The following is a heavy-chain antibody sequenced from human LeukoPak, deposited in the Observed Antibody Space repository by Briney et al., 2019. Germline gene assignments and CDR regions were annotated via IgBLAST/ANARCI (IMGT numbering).Heavy chain of an antibody. J-gene: IGHJ3*02. Sequence: GGSLRLSCAAYGFPLRRYAMSWVRQAPGRGLEWVSGISGSGGSTYYADSVKGRFTISRDNSKNTLYLQMNSLRAEDTAVYYCAKDEGSGTQGEDAFDIWGQGAMVTVS. CDR3: AKDEGSGTQGEDAFDI. CDR2: ISGSGGST. D-gene: IGHD1/OR15-1a*01. CDR1: GFPLRRYA. V-gene: IGHV3-23*01.